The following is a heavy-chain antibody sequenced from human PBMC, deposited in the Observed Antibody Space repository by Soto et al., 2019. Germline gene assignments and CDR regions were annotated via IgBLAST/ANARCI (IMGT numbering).Heavy chain of an antibody. V-gene: IGHV1-18*01. CDR2: ISAYNGNA. D-gene: IGHD3-22*01. J-gene: IGHJ6*02. CDR1: GYTFTSYG. CDR3: ARDRSGTMIVVVITTFSYYYGMDV. Sequence: ASVKVSCKASGYTFTSYGISWVRQAPGQGLEWMGWISAYNGNANYAQKLQGRVTMTTDTSTSTAHMELRSLRSDDTAVYYCARDRSGTMIVVVITTFSYYYGMDVWGQGTTVTVSS.